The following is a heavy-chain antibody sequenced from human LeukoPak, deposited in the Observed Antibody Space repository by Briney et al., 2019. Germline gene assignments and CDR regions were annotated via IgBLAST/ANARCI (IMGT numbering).Heavy chain of an antibody. Sequence: SVKVSCKAPGGTFSSYAISWVRQAPGQGLEWMGRIIPILGIANYAQKFQGRVTITADKSTSTAYMELSSLRSEDTAVYYCAGTDFYGSGKDYFDYWGQGTLVTVSS. J-gene: IGHJ4*02. CDR3: AGTDFYGSGKDYFDY. D-gene: IGHD3-10*01. CDR2: IIPILGIA. V-gene: IGHV1-69*04. CDR1: GGTFSSYA.